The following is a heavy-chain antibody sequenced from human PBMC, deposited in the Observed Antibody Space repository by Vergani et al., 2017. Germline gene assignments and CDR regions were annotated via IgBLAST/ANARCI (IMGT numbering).Heavy chain of an antibody. CDR1: GGTFSSYT. D-gene: IGHD3-9*01. Sequence: QVQLVQSGAEVKKPGSSVKVSCKASGGTFSSYTISWVRQAPGQGLEWMGRIIPILGIANYAQKFQGRVTITADKSTSTAYMELSSLRSEDTAVYYCARGTVRYFDPDFDYWGQGTLVTVSS. J-gene: IGHJ4*02. CDR2: IIPILGIA. V-gene: IGHV1-69*02. CDR3: ARGTVRYFDPDFDY.